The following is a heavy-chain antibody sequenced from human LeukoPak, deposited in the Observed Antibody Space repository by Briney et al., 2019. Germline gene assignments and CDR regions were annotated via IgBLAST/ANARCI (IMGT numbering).Heavy chain of an antibody. V-gene: IGHV3-7*01. D-gene: IGHD3-16*02. J-gene: IGHJ4*02. Sequence: DSMGGRFTISRDNAKNLLYLQMSSLRAEDTAVYYCARVTFGGVIAPFDYWGQGTLVTVSS. CDR3: ARVTFGGVIAPFDY.